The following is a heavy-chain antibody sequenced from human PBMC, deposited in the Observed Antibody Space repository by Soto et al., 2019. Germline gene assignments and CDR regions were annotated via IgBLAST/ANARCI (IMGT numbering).Heavy chain of an antibody. CDR3: VRYCSTTKCPFDY. CDR1: GGSISSGGSY. J-gene: IGHJ4*02. Sequence: SETLSLTCTVSGGSISSGGSYWGWIRQPPGKDLEWIRYIYYSGNTYFNPSLKSRVTLSVDTSKNQFSLNLSSVTAADTAVYYCVRYCSTTKCPFDYWGQGTLVTVSS. V-gene: IGHV4-30-4*01. D-gene: IGHD2-2*01. CDR2: IYYSGNT.